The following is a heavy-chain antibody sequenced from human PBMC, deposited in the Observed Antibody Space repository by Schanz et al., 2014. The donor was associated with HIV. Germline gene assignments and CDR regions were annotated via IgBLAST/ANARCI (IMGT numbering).Heavy chain of an antibody. J-gene: IGHJ6*02. CDR2: INHSGGT. D-gene: IGHD1-26*01. V-gene: IGHV4-34*02. CDR1: VGSFTDYY. CDR3: ARGPSGGLTPSRGMDV. Sequence: QVQLQQWGAGLLKPSETLSLTCAVYVGSFTDYYWTWIRQPPGKGLEWIGEINHSGGTNYNPSLKSRVTMSVDKSKNQFSLKLPSVTAADTAVYYCARGPSGGLTPSRGMDVWGQGTTVTVSS.